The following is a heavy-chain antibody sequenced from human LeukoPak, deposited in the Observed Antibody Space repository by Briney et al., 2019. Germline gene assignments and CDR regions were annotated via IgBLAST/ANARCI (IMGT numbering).Heavy chain of an antibody. J-gene: IGHJ6*04. V-gene: IGHV3-30*03. CDR3: ARVVSAGHVDV. D-gene: IGHD2-21*01. Sequence: PGGSLRLPCAASGFTFSSYGMHWVRQAPGKGLEWVAIISYDGSNKYYADSVKGRFTISRDNSKNTLYLQMNSLRAEDTAVYYCARVVSAGHVDVWGKGTTVTVSS. CDR1: GFTFSSYG. CDR2: ISYDGSNK.